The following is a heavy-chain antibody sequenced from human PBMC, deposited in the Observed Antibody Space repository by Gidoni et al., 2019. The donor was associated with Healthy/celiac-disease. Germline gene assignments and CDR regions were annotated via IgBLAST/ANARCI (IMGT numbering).Heavy chain of an antibody. CDR2: IKSKTEGGTT. Sequence: EVQLVESGGGLVKPGGSLRLSCAASGFTFSNAWMSWVRQAPGKGLEWVGRIKSKTEGGTTDYAAPVKGRFTISRDDSKNTLYLQMNSLKTEDTAVYYCTTAPWGYYDFWSGYYDYWGQGTLVTVSS. J-gene: IGHJ4*02. V-gene: IGHV3-15*01. CDR3: TTAPWGYYDFWSGYYDY. CDR1: GFTFSNAW. D-gene: IGHD3-3*01.